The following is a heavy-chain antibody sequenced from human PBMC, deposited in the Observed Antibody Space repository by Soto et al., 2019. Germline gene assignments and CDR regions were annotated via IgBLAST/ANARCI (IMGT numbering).Heavy chain of an antibody. D-gene: IGHD2-15*01. CDR1: GFTFSRHA. CDR3: ADCSGGTCYSEAFDF. V-gene: IGHV3-23*01. Sequence: EVQLLESGGGLVQPGGSLRLSCEASGFTFSRHAMTWVRQAPGKGLEWVSAISGNGAGIYYADSVKGRFTVSRDNSKNTLYLQMNSLREEDTAVYYCADCSGGTCYSEAFDFWGQVTMVTVSS. CDR2: ISGNGAGI. J-gene: IGHJ3*01.